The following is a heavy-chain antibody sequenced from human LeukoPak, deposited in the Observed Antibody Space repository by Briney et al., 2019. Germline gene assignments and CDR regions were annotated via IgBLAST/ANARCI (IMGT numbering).Heavy chain of an antibody. D-gene: IGHD5-24*01. CDR2: IYYSGST. J-gene: IGHJ4*02. CDR1: GGSISSGGYY. Sequence: SDTLSLTCTVSGGSISSGGYYWSWIRQHPGQDLEWIGYIYYSGSTYYNPSLKRRVTISVDTSKNQFSLKLSSVTAADTAVCYCASNKFRMATTHWGQGTLVTVSS. CDR3: ASNKFRMATTH. V-gene: IGHV4-31*03.